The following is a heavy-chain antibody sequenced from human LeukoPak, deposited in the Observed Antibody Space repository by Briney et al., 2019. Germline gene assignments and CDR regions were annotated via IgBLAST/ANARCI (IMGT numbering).Heavy chain of an antibody. D-gene: IGHD3-22*01. Sequence: SETLPLTCTVSGGSISSYYWSWIRQPPGKGLEWIGYIYYSGSTNYNPSLKSRVTISVDTSKNQFSLKLSSVTAADTAVCYCAGALALGYYDSSGYYGYYFDYWGQGTLVTVSS. CDR1: GGSISSYY. CDR2: IYYSGST. V-gene: IGHV4-59*08. CDR3: AGALALGYYDSSGYYGYYFDY. J-gene: IGHJ4*02.